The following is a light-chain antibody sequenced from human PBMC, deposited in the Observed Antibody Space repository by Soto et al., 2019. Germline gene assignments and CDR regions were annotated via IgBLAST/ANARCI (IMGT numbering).Light chain of an antibody. Sequence: DIQMTQSPSSVSASVGDRVTITCRASQDIGTWLAWYQQKPGKAPKYLIYGASSLHSGVPSRFSGSGSGTDFTLTISSLQPEDVATYYCQQANHFPLTFGGGTRVEIK. V-gene: IGKV1-12*01. CDR1: QDIGTW. CDR3: QQANHFPLT. J-gene: IGKJ4*01. CDR2: GAS.